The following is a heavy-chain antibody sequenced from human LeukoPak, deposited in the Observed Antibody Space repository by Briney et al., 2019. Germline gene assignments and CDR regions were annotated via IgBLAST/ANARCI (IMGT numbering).Heavy chain of an antibody. D-gene: IGHD6-13*01. V-gene: IGHV3-21*01. CDR3: ARDEGWGQQLVGNWFDP. CDR2: ISSSSYI. J-gene: IGHJ5*02. Sequence: GGSLRLSCAASGFTFSSYSMNWVRQAPGKGLEWVSSISSSSYIYYADSVKGRFTISRDNAKNSLYLQMNSLRAEDTAVYYCARDEGWGQQLVGNWFDPWGQGTLVTVSS. CDR1: GFTFSSYS.